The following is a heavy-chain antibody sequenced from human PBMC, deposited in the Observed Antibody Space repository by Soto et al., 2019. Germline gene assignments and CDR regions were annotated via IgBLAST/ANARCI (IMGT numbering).Heavy chain of an antibody. CDR3: ARDRDTSGWYRSNY. J-gene: IGHJ4*02. D-gene: IGHD6-19*01. CDR2: ISGYNGNT. CDR1: GYTFSNYS. Sequence: QVQLVQSGGEVKQPGASVKVSCKTSGYTFSNYSISWVRQAPGQGLQWVGWISGYNGNTKHAQNVQGRVTLTTDTSTSTAYMELRSLTSDDTAVYYCARDRDTSGWYRSNYWGQGTLVSVSS. V-gene: IGHV1-18*01.